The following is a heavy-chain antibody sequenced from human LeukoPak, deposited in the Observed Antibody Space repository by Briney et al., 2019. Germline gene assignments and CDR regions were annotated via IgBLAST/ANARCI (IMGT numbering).Heavy chain of an antibody. CDR2: IKQDGSEK. J-gene: IGHJ4*02. D-gene: IGHD6-25*01. CDR1: GFTFGSYW. Sequence: GGSLRLSCAASGFTFGSYWMSWVRQAPGKGLECTANIKQDGSEKYYVDSVRGRFTLSRDNAKNSLYLQMNSLRVEDTAVYYCATSAARAIESWGQGTLVTVSS. V-gene: IGHV3-7*01. CDR3: ATSAARAIES.